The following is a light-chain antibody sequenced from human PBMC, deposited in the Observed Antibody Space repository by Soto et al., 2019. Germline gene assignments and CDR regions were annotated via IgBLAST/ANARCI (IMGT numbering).Light chain of an antibody. Sequence: QSALTQPASVSGSPGQSITISCTGSSGDVGPYNFVSWYQQHPGKVPKLIIFEVIYRRSGVSSRFSGSKSVNTASLTISDFQADDAADYYCSSYTSLKPRVFGGGTKLTVL. V-gene: IGLV2-14*01. CDR2: EVI. CDR1: SGDVGPYNF. CDR3: SSYTSLKPRV. J-gene: IGLJ3*02.